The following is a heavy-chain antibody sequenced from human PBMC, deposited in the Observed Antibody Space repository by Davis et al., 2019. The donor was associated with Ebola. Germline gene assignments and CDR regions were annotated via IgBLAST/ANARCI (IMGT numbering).Heavy chain of an antibody. Sequence: GESLKISCVASGFNFNAYKMAWVRQAPGKGLEWVANIKEDGSDKYYVDSVKGRFTISRDNSKNSLYLQMNSLRTEDTALYYCAKDIGGYYYDSSGYYTPTDYFDYWGQGTLVTVSS. CDR2: IKEDGSDK. CDR1: GFNFNAYK. CDR3: AKDIGGYYYDSSGYYTPTDYFDY. V-gene: IGHV3-7*03. J-gene: IGHJ4*02. D-gene: IGHD3-22*01.